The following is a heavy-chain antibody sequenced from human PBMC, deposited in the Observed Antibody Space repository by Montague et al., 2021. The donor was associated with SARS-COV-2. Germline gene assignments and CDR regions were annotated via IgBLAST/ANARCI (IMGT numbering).Heavy chain of an antibody. V-gene: IGHV4-59*02. Sequence: SETLSLTCTVSGASVGSSDWGWIRQPPGKGLEWIGYFYSVGSTDYNPSLKSRATISRDTSKNQFSLKVRSVTAADTAVYYCARETMTADAFDIWGQGTMATVSS. CDR1: GASVGSSD. D-gene: IGHD1-14*01. CDR2: FYSVGST. CDR3: ARETMTADAFDI. J-gene: IGHJ3*02.